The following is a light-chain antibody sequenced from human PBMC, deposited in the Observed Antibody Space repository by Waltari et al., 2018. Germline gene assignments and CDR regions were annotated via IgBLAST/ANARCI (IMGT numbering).Light chain of an antibody. Sequence: QLVLTQSPSASASLGASVKLTCTLSSEHSNFAIAWHQQQPEKGPRYLMKLRSDGSHSKGDGIPDRFSGSSSGAERYLTISSLQSEDEADYYCQTWGTGIQVFGGGTKLTVL. J-gene: IGLJ2*01. V-gene: IGLV4-69*01. CDR2: LRSDGSH. CDR1: SEHSNFA. CDR3: QTWGTGIQV.